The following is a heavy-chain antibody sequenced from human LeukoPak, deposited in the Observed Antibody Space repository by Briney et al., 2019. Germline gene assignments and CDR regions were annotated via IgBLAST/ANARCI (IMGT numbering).Heavy chain of an antibody. J-gene: IGHJ3*02. D-gene: IGHD3-22*01. CDR1: GGSISSYY. CDR3: ASVFNYYDSSGYYAFDI. CDR2: IYYSGST. V-gene: IGHV4-59*01. Sequence: PSETLSLTCTVSGGSISSYYWSWIRQPPGKGLEWIGYIYYSGSTNYNPSLKSRVTISVDTSKNQFSLKPSSVTAADTAVYYCASVFNYYDSSGYYAFDIWGQGTMVTVSS.